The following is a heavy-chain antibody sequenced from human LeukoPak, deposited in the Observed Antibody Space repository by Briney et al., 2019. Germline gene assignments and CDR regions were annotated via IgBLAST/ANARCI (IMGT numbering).Heavy chain of an antibody. V-gene: IGHV1-18*01. CDR2: ISACNGNP. J-gene: IGHJ4*02. Sequence: ASAKVSCKPPRYTFTSYGISCGRPAPGQRREWMGWISACNGNPKYAQKLQGRVTMTTDTSTSTDYMELRSLRSDDTAVYDCARGPYCSGGTCYSQYFDYWGQGTLVIVSS. CDR3: ARGPYCSGGTCYSQYFDY. D-gene: IGHD2-15*01. CDR1: RYTFTSYG.